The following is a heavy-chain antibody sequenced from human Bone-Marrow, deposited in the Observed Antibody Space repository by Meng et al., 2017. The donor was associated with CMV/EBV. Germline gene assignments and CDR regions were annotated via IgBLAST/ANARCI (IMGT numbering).Heavy chain of an antibody. CDR3: ARDPSREDCSGGSCYYYYYGMDV. CDR2: IIPILGIA. Sequence: SVKVSCKASGGTFSRYAISWVRQAPGQGLEWMGGIIPILGIANYAQKFQGRVTITADKSTSTAYMELSSLRSEDTAVYYCARDPSREDCSGGSCYYYYYGMDVWGQGTMVTVSS. J-gene: IGHJ6*02. D-gene: IGHD2-15*01. V-gene: IGHV1-69*10. CDR1: GGTFSRYA.